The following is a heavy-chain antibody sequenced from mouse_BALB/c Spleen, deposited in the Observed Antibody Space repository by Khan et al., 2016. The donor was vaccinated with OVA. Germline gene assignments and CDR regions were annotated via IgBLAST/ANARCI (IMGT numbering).Heavy chain of an antibody. CDR1: GYTFTSYW. Sequence: DLVKPGAAVQLSCKASGYTFTSYWINWIKQRPGQGLEWIGRIGPGSGSTSYNEMFKGKATLTVDKSSSTAYIQLSSLSSEDSAVYFCARSNYYGSGLYAMDYWGQGTSVPVSS. CDR2: IGPGSGST. CDR3: ARSNYYGSGLYAMDY. J-gene: IGHJ4*01. D-gene: IGHD1-1*01. V-gene: IGHV1S41*01.